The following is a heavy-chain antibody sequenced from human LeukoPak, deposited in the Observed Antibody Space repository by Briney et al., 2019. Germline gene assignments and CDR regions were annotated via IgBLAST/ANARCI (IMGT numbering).Heavy chain of an antibody. Sequence: RRSLRLSCAAAGFIFSNFGMDWVRQAPGKGLEWVAFIRYEGSNKYYTDSVEGCFSISRDTSKNIVCLQMNSVITTHAAITDCTKDRAITSPVWFDPWGQGSLVTVSS. J-gene: IGHJ5*02. CDR1: GFIFSNFG. V-gene: IGHV3-30*02. D-gene: IGHD5-12*01. CDR2: IRYEGSNK. CDR3: TKDRAITSPVWFDP.